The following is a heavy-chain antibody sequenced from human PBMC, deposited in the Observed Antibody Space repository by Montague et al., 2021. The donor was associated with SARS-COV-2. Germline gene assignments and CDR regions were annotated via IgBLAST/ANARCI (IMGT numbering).Heavy chain of an antibody. D-gene: IGHD1-26*01. V-gene: IGHV3-21*01. Sequence: SLRLSCAASGFTFSSYSMNWVRQAPGKGLEWVSSISSSSSYIYYADSVKGRFTISRDNAKNSLYLQMNSLRAEDTAVYYCARDLGAANWGVYYGMDVRGQGTTVTVSS. J-gene: IGHJ6*02. CDR3: ARDLGAANWGVYYGMDV. CDR2: ISSSSSYI. CDR1: GFTFSSYS.